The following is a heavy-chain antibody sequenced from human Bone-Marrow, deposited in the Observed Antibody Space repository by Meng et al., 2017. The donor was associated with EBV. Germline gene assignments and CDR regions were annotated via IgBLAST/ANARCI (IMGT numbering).Heavy chain of an antibody. Sequence: QVHMEQSGAEVKMPGSSVKISCKTSGGPFRSDAVSWVRQGPGQGLEWLGGPIPMSGAPHYAQKFRNRVTITADEYTRTHYMELSSLRSDDTAVYYCASESGRGFTPDFWGQGTLVTVSS. J-gene: IGHJ4*02. V-gene: IGHV1-69*01. CDR2: PIPMSGAP. D-gene: IGHD3-10*01. CDR3: ASESGRGFTPDF. CDR1: GGPFRSDA.